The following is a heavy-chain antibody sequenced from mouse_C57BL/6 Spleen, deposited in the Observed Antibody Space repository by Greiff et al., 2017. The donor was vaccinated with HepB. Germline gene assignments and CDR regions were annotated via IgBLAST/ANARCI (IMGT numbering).Heavy chain of an antibody. CDR3: ARVDYGSSRGYFDV. D-gene: IGHD1-1*01. Sequence: QVQLQQSGPELVKPGASVKISCKASGYAFSSSWMNWVKQRPGKGLEWIGRIYPGDGDTNYNGKFKGKATLTADKSSSTAYMQLSSLTSEDSAVYFCARVDYGSSRGYFDVWGTGTTVTVSS. CDR2: IYPGDGDT. V-gene: IGHV1-82*01. J-gene: IGHJ1*03. CDR1: GYAFSSSW.